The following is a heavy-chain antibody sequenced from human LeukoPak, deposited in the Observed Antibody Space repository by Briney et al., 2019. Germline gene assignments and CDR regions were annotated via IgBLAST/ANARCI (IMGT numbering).Heavy chain of an antibody. CDR3: TSANYGPAY. CDR1: GFTFSSYA. CDR2: ISASGGST. J-gene: IGHJ4*02. D-gene: IGHD5-24*01. Sequence: PGGSLRLSCAASGFTFSSYAMNWVRQAPGKGLEWVSGISASGGSTYNADPVKGRFTISRDNSKNTLYLQMNSLRAEDTAVYYCTSANYGPAYWGQGTLVTVSS. V-gene: IGHV3-23*01.